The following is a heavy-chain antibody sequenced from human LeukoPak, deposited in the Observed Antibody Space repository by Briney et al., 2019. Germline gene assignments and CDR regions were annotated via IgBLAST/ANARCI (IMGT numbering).Heavy chain of an antibody. J-gene: IGHJ4*02. Sequence: SGGSLRLSCAASGFTFMTYSMNWVRQAPGKGLEWVSSISSTSSSYIFYADSMKGRFTISRDNAKNSLYLQMNSLRAEDTAMYFCAKGNVMGGRGFDYWGQGTLVTVSS. CDR3: AKGNVMGGRGFDY. V-gene: IGHV3-21*06. D-gene: IGHD3-16*01. CDR2: ISSTSSSYI. CDR1: GFTFMTYS.